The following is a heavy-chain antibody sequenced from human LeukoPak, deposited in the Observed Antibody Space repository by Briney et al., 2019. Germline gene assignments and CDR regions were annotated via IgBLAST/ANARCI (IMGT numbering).Heavy chain of an antibody. CDR1: GGSFSGYY. CDR3: ASKNVAVAGTNFDY. D-gene: IGHD6-19*01. J-gene: IGHJ4*02. Sequence: PSETLSLTCAVYGGSFSGYYWSWIRQPPGKGLEWIGEINHSGSTNYNPSLKSRVTISVDTSKNQFSLKLSSVTAADTAVYYCASKNVAVAGTNFDYWGQGTLVTASS. V-gene: IGHV4-34*01. CDR2: INHSGST.